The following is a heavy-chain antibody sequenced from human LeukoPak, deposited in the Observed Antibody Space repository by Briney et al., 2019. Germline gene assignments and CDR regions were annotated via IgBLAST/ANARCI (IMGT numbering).Heavy chain of an antibody. Sequence: ASVKVSCKASGYRFASYDINWVRQATGQGLEWMGWMNPNSGNTGYAQKFQGRVTMTRNTSINTAYMELTSLTSEDTAVYYCARVIRYYYGMDVWGQGTTVTVSS. J-gene: IGHJ6*02. V-gene: IGHV1-8*01. CDR1: GYRFASYD. CDR2: MNPNSGNT. CDR3: ARVIRYYYGMDV.